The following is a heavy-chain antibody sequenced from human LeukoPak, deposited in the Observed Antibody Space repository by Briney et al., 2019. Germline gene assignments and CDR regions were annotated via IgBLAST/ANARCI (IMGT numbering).Heavy chain of an antibody. Sequence: PGGSLRLSCAASGFTVSSNYMSWVRQAPGKGLEWVANINQDGSAKYYVGSVKGRFTISRDNAKNSMYLQMNSLRAEDTAVYYCAKWEIRGTAHQLDYWGQGTLVTVSS. D-gene: IGHD1-7*01. CDR2: INQDGSAK. J-gene: IGHJ4*02. V-gene: IGHV3-7*01. CDR3: AKWEIRGTAHQLDY. CDR1: GFTVSSNY.